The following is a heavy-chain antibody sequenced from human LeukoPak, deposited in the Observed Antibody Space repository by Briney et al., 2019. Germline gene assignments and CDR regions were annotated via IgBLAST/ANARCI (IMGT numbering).Heavy chain of an antibody. D-gene: IGHD2-2*01. Sequence: SETLSLTCAVYGGSLSGYYWSWIRQPPGKGLEWIGEINHSGSTNYNPSLKSRVTISVDTSKNQFSLKLSSVTAADTAVYYCASAAMVRSYYFDYWGQGTLVTVSS. CDR3: ASAAMVRSYYFDY. CDR1: GGSLSGYY. J-gene: IGHJ4*02. CDR2: INHSGST. V-gene: IGHV4-34*01.